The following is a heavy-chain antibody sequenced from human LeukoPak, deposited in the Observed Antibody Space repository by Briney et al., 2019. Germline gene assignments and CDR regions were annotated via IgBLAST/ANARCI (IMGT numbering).Heavy chain of an antibody. V-gene: IGHV3-74*01. J-gene: IGHJ4*02. CDR3: ARVGGNYYFDQ. Sequence: GGSLRLSCAASGFTFSRYWMHWLRQGPGKGLVWVSRISTDGSSSTYADSVKGRFTISRDNGKNTLYLQMNSLRAEDTAVYDCARVGGNYYFDQWGQGILVTVSS. CDR2: ISTDGSSS. CDR1: GFTFSRYW. D-gene: IGHD4-23*01.